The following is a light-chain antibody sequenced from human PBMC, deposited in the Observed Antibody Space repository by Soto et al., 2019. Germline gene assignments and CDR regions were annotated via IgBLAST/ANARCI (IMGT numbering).Light chain of an antibody. J-gene: IGKJ1*01. Sequence: IVMTQSPLSLPVTPGEPASISCRSSQSLLHSNGYNYLDWYLQKPGQSPQLLIYLGSNRASGVPDRFSGSGSGTDFTLRISKVEAEDVGMYYCMQALHTPRTFGQGTKVEIK. CDR2: LGS. V-gene: IGKV2-28*01. CDR1: QSLLHSNGYNY. CDR3: MQALHTPRT.